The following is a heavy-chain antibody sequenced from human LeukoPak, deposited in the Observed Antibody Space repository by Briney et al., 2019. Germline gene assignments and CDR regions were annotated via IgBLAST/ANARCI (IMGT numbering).Heavy chain of an antibody. V-gene: IGHV4-30-4*08. J-gene: IGHJ4*02. CDR2: IYYSGST. D-gene: IGHD2-15*01. CDR1: GGSISSGDYY. CDR3: ARVIGSGLSFDY. Sequence: TLSLTCTVSGGSISSGDYYWSWIRQPPGKGLEWIGYIYYSGSTYYKPSLKSRVTISVDTSKNQFSLKLSSVTAADTAVYYCARVIGSGLSFDYWGQGTLVTVSS.